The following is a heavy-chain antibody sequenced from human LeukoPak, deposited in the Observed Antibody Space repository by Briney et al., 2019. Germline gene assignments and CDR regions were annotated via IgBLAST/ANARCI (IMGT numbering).Heavy chain of an antibody. D-gene: IGHD1-26*01. V-gene: IGHV3-23*01. J-gene: IGHJ4*02. Sequence: GGSLRLSCAASGFTFSSYVLSWARQAPGKGLDWVSGISGSGGSTYYADSVKGRFTISRDNSKNTLYLQMNSLGAEDTAVYYCAKGVQELRGYFDYWGQGTLVTVSS. CDR2: ISGSGGST. CDR3: AKGVQELRGYFDY. CDR1: GFTFSSYV.